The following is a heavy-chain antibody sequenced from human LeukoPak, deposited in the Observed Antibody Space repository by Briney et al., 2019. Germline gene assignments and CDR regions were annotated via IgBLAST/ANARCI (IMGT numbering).Heavy chain of an antibody. CDR2: INHSGST. CDR1: GGSFSGYY. CDR3: ARGRGFWSGYPIPVYDY. Sequence: SETLSLTCAVYGGSFSGYYWSWIRQPPGKGLEWIGEINHSGSTNYNPSLKSRVTISVDTSKNQFSLKLSSVTAADTAVYYCARGRGFWSGYPIPVYDYWGQGTLVTVSS. D-gene: IGHD3-3*01. J-gene: IGHJ4*02. V-gene: IGHV4-34*01.